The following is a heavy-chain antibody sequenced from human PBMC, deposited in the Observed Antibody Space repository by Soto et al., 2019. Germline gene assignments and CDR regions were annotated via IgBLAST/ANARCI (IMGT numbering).Heavy chain of an antibody. J-gene: IGHJ6*02. Sequence: PGESLKISCKASGYNFTNHWIVWVRQMPGKGLEWMGVIFPGDSDTRYSPSFQGQVTISADKSSSTAFLQWGSLEAPDSAMYYCARQRNAYYGMAVWGQGXTVTVYS. CDR2: IFPGDSDT. CDR3: ARQRNAYYGMAV. V-gene: IGHV5-51*01. CDR1: GYNFTNHW.